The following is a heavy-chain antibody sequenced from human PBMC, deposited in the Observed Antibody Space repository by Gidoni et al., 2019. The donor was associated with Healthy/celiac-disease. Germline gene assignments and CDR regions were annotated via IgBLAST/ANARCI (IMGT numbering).Heavy chain of an antibody. V-gene: IGHV3-48*02. CDR2: ISSSSSTI. CDR3: ARASYYYDSSGYFGGSQYYYYGMDV. CDR1: GFTFSSYS. Sequence: EVQLVESGGGLVQPGGSLRLSCAASGFTFSSYSMNWVRQAPGKGLEWVSYISSSSSTIYYADSVKGRFTISRDNAKNSLYLQMNSLRDEDTAVYYCARASYYYDSSGYFGGSQYYYYGMDVWGQGTTVTVSS. D-gene: IGHD3-22*01. J-gene: IGHJ6*02.